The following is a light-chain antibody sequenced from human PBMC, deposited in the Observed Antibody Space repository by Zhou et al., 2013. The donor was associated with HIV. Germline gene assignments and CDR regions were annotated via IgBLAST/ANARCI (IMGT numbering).Light chain of an antibody. CDR3: QQYNNSLWT. Sequence: EVLMTQSPVTLSVSPGGRATLSCRASQSVDTYLAWYQQRPGQPPRVLIYDASTRATGVPVRFSGSGSGTEFTLTIAGLQSEDVAVYYCQQYNNSLWTFGQGTKV. CDR2: DAS. CDR1: QSVDTY. V-gene: IGKV3-15*01. J-gene: IGKJ1*01.